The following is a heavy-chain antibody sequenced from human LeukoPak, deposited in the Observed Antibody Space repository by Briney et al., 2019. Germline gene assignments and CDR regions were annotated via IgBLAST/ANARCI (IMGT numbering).Heavy chain of an antibody. CDR1: GGSISSYY. D-gene: IGHD6-6*01. V-gene: IGHV4-59*01. CDR2: IYYSGCT. Sequence: SETLSLTCTVSGGSISSYYWSWIRQPPGKGLEWIGYIYYSGCTNYNPSLKSRVTISVDTSKNQFSLKLSSVTAADTAVYYCARVVKAARPGYYYYYMDVWGKGTTVTVSS. CDR3: ARVVKAARPGYYYYYMDV. J-gene: IGHJ6*03.